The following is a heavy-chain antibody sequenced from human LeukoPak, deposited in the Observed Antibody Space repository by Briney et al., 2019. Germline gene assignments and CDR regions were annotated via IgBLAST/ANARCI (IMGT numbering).Heavy chain of an antibody. Sequence: SVKVSCKASGGTFSSYAISWVRQAPGQGLEWMGGIIPIFGTANYAQKFQGRVTITTDESTSTAYMELSSLRSEDTAVYYCARGPYGSGTSDYWGQGTLVTASS. CDR1: GGTFSSYA. V-gene: IGHV1-69*05. CDR3: ARGPYGSGTSDY. CDR2: IIPIFGTA. D-gene: IGHD3-10*01. J-gene: IGHJ4*02.